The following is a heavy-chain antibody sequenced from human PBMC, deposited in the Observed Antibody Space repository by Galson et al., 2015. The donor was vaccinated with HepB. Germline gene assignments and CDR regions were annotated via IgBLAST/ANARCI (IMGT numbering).Heavy chain of an antibody. J-gene: IGHJ4*02. Sequence: SLRLSCAASGSTSSIYAMSWVRQAPGKGLEWVSAISGSGGSTFYADSVKGRFTISRDNSKNTLYLQMNSLRAEDTAVYYCAKVTVDYSTRFDYWGQGTLVTVSS. CDR2: ISGSGGST. CDR3: AKVTVDYSTRFDY. V-gene: IGHV3-23*01. CDR1: GSTSSIYA. D-gene: IGHD4-23*01.